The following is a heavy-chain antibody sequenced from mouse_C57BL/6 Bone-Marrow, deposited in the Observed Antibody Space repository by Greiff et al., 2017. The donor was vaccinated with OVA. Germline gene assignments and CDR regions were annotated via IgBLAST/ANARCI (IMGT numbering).Heavy chain of an antibody. Sequence: PGQGLEWIGEIDPSDSYTNYNQKFKGKFTLTVDKSSSTASMQLSSLTSGDSADYYCARGLGWYFDVGGTGTPVTVSS. CDR3: ARGLGWYFDV. J-gene: IGHJ1*03. D-gene: IGHD3-3*01. CDR2: IDPSDSYT. V-gene: IGHV1-69*01.